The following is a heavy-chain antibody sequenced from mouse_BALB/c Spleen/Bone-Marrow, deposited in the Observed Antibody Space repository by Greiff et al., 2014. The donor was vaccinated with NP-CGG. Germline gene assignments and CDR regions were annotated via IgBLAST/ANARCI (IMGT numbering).Heavy chain of an antibody. D-gene: IGHD2-14*01. J-gene: IGHJ4*01. Sequence: QVQLQQSGAKLVRPGVSVKISCKGSGYTFTDHAIHWVKRSHAKSLEWIGVISGYYGDAIYNQKFKGKATMTVDKSSSTAYMELARLTSEDSAIYYCARSGKVRNAMDYWGQGTSGTASS. CDR2: ISGYYGDA. V-gene: IGHV1S137*01. CDR1: GYTFTDHA. CDR3: ARSGKVRNAMDY.